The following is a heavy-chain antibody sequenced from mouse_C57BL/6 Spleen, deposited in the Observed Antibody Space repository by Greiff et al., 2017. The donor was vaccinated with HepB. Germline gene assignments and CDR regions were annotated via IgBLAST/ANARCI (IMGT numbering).Heavy chain of an antibody. J-gene: IGHJ1*03. CDR2: SRDKANDYTT. D-gene: IGHD4-1*01. V-gene: IGHV7-1*01. CDR1: GFTFSDFY. CDR3: ARDANWDERYFDV. Sequence: EVKVVESGGGLVQSGRSLRLSCATSGFTFSDFYMEWVRQAPGKGLEWIAASRDKANDYTTEYSASVKGRFIVSRDTSQSILYLQMNALRAEDTAIYYCARDANWDERYFDVWGTGTTVTVSS.